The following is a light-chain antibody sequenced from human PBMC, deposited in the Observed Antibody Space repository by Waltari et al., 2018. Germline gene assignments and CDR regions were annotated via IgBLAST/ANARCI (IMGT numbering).Light chain of an antibody. V-gene: IGKV3-11*01. J-gene: IGKJ4*01. Sequence: SGRTSHSVSRYLAWYQQRPGQAPRLLIFDAAFRATGIPARFSGSGSETDFTLTISSLEPEDCAVYYCQQRSNWPLTFGGGTKVEIK. CDR3: QQRSNWPLT. CDR2: DAA. CDR1: HSVSRY.